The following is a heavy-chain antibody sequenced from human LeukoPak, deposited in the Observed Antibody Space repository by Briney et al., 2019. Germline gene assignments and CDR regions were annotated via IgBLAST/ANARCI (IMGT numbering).Heavy chain of an antibody. CDR1: GGSFSGYY. J-gene: IGHJ5*02. D-gene: IGHD3-22*01. CDR2: INHSGST. CDR3: ARGRRGSYYDSTSRFDP. Sequence: PSETLSLTCAVYGGSFSGYYWCWIRQPPGKGLEWIGEINHSGSTNYNPSLKSRVTISVDTSKNQFSLKLSSVTAADTAVYYCARGRRGSYYDSTSRFDPWGQGTLVTVSS. V-gene: IGHV4-34*01.